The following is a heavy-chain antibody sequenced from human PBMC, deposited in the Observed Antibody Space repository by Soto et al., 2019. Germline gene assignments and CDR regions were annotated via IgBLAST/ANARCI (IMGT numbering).Heavy chain of an antibody. V-gene: IGHV5-51*01. CDR3: ARNCYDSSGYPEYYFDY. Sequence: GESLKISCKGSGYSFTSYWIGWVRQMPGKGLEWMGIIYPGDSDTRYSPSFQGQVTISADKSISTAYLQWSSLKASDTAMYYCARNCYDSSGYPEYYFDYWGQGTLVTVSS. CDR1: GYSFTSYW. D-gene: IGHD3-22*01. J-gene: IGHJ4*02. CDR2: IYPGDSDT.